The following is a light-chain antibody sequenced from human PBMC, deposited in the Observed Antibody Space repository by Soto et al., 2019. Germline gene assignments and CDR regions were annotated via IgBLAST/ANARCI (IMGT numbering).Light chain of an antibody. V-gene: IGKV1-5*01. CDR1: EDVNGW. CDR3: QHYNSYQVS. J-gene: IGKJ3*01. CDR2: DVS. Sequence: DIQMTQSPSTLSASVGDRVTITCRSSEDVNGWLAWYQQKPGTAPKLLIYDVSTLESGVPSRFSGRGAGTEFTLTINRLQPDDFATFYCQHYNSYQVSCGPGTNVDIK.